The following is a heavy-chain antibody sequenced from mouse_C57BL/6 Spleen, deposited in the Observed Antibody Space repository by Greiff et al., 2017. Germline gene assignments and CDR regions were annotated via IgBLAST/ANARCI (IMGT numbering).Heavy chain of an antibody. CDR2: ILPGSGST. CDR1: GYTFTGYW. J-gene: IGHJ2*01. CDR3: AREDYYGSSYSYFDY. V-gene: IGHV1-9*01. Sequence: QVQLQQSGAELMKPGASVKLSCKATGYTFTGYWIEWVKQRPGHGLEWIGEILPGSGSTNYNEKFKGKATFTADTSSNTAYMQLRSLTTEDSANDYSAREDYYGSSYSYFDYWGQGTTLTVSS. D-gene: IGHD1-1*01.